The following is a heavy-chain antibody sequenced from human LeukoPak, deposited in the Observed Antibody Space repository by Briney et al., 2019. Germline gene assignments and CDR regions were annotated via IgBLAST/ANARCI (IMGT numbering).Heavy chain of an antibody. V-gene: IGHV3-11*04. J-gene: IGHJ3*02. D-gene: IGHD3-22*01. CDR1: GFTLSDYY. Sequence: NPGGSLRLSCAASGFTLSDYYMSWIRQAPGKGLEWVSYISSSGSTIYYADSVKGRFTISRDNAKNSLYLQMNSLRAEDTAVYYCARDGYYDSRGYGAFDIWGQGTMVTVSS. CDR3: ARDGYYDSRGYGAFDI. CDR2: ISSSGSTI.